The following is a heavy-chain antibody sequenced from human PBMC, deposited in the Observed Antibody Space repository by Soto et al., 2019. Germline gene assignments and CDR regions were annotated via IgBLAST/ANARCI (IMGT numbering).Heavy chain of an antibody. CDR3: ARRVTNCGMDV. CDR2: IYYSGST. V-gene: IGHV4-39*01. CDR1: GGSISSSSYY. J-gene: IGHJ6*02. Sequence: PSETLSLTCTVSGGSISSSSYYWGWIRQPPGKGLEWIGSIYYSGSTYYNPSLKSRVTISVDTSKNQFSLKLSSVTAADTAVYYCARRVTNCGMDVWGQGTTVTVSS. D-gene: IGHD2-21*02.